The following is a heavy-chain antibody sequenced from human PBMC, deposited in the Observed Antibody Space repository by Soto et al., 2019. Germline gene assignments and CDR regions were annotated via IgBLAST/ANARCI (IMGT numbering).Heavy chain of an antibody. J-gene: IGHJ4*02. Sequence: PSGTLSLTCAVSGVSLTVGNWWTLVRQSPQRGLEYIGEIFHDGTANYYPSFERRVAMSVDTSRNQFSLKLTSVTAADTAVYFCARLVYDTRLNYMYFDFWGPGTLVTVSS. CDR1: GVSLTVGNW. CDR3: ARLVYDTRLNYMYFDF. D-gene: IGHD3-10*01. CDR2: IFHDGTA. V-gene: IGHV4-4*02.